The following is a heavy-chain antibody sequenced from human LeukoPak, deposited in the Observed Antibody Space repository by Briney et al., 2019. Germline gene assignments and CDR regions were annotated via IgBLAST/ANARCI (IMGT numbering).Heavy chain of an antibody. CDR1: GFTFNSNS. D-gene: IGHD6-25*01. Sequence: PGGSLRLSCAASGFTFNSNSMTWVRQAPGKGLEWVANINQDGSETYYVDSVKGRFTVSRDNAKISLYLQMNSLRAEDTAIYYCASAFYSSADYWGQGTLVAASS. CDR2: INQDGSET. J-gene: IGHJ4*02. CDR3: ASAFYSSADY. V-gene: IGHV3-7*01.